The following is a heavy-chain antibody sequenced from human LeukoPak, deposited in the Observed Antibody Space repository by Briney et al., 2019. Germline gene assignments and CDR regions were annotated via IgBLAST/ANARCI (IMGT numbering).Heavy chain of an antibody. D-gene: IGHD5-18*01. J-gene: IGHJ4*02. Sequence: PSETLSLTCTVSGGSISSYYWSWIRQPPGKGLEWIGYIYYSGSTNYNPSLKSRVTISVDTSKNQFSLKLSSVTAADTAVYYCARGADTAMEFDYWGQGTLVTVSS. CDR1: GGSISSYY. V-gene: IGHV4-59*12. CDR3: ARGADTAMEFDY. CDR2: IYYSGST.